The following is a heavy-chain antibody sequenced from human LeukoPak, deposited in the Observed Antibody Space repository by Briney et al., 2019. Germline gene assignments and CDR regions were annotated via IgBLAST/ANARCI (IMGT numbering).Heavy chain of an antibody. D-gene: IGHD2-15*01. CDR1: GGSISSNDW. V-gene: IGHV4-4*02. J-gene: IGHJ4*02. Sequence: SETLSLTCAVSGGSISSNDWWSWVRQPPGKGLEWIGEIYHSGSTNYNPSLKSPVTISVDKSKNQFSLKLSSVTAADTAVYYCAGYCGGGSCADSWGQGTLVTVSS. CDR2: IYHSGST. CDR3: AGYCGGGSCADS.